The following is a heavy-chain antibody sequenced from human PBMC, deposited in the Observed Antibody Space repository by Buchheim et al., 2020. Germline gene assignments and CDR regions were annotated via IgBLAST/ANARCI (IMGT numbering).Heavy chain of an antibody. V-gene: IGHV4-30-4*01. CDR3: ARADIVVVPAAIEYYYYGMDV. CDR2: IYYSGSP. D-gene: IGHD2-2*01. J-gene: IGHJ6*02. Sequence: QVQLQESGPGLVKPSQTLSLTCTVSCGSISSGDYYWSWIRQPPGKGLEWIGYIYYSGSPYYNPSLKSRVTISVDTSKNQVSLKLSSVTAADTAVYYCARADIVVVPAAIEYYYYGMDVWGQGTT. CDR1: CGSISSGDYY.